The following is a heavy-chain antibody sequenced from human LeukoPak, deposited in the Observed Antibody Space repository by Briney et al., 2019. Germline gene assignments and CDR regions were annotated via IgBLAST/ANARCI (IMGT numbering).Heavy chain of an antibody. CDR3: ARTIVVVPAARPAEFDY. CDR2: ISSSSSYT. J-gene: IGHJ4*02. V-gene: IGHV3-21*05. D-gene: IGHD2-2*01. Sequence: GGSLRLSCAASGFTFSSYSMNWVRQAPGKGLEWVSYISSSSSYTNYADSVKGRFTISRDNAKNSLYLQMNSLRAEDTAVYYCARTIVVVPAARPAEFDYWGQGTLVTVSS. CDR1: GFTFSSYS.